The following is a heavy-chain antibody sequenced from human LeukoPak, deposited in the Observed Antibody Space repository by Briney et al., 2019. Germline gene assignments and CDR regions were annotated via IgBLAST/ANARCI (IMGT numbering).Heavy chain of an antibody. Sequence: GESLKISCKGSGYSFTNYWIGWVRQMPGKGLELMGVIYPGDSATRYSPSFQGQVTISADKSISTAYLQWSSLKASDTAMYYCARHNSGPGSYYNHYYYYMDVWGKGTTVTVSS. CDR2: IYPGDSAT. V-gene: IGHV5-51*01. J-gene: IGHJ6*03. D-gene: IGHD3-10*01. CDR1: GYSFTNYW. CDR3: ARHNSGPGSYYNHYYYYMDV.